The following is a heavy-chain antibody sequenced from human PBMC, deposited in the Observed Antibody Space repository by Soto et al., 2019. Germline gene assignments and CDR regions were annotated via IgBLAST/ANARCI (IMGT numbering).Heavy chain of an antibody. CDR3: DSGFGESTYGMDV. V-gene: IGHV4-39*01. CDR2: IYYSGST. D-gene: IGHD3-10*01. CDR1: GGSISSSSYY. J-gene: IGHJ6*02. Sequence: PSETLSLTCTVSGGSISSSSYYWGWIRQPPGKGLEWIGSIYYSGSTYYNPSLKSRVTISVDTSKNQFSLKLSSVTAADTAVYYCDSGFGESTYGMDVWGQGTTVTVSS.